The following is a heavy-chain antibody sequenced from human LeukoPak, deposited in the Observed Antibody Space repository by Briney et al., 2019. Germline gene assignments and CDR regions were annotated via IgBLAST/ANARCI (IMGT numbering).Heavy chain of an antibody. CDR3: AKGGNRDPVRGERRIAAAGIDY. D-gene: IGHD6-13*01. Sequence: QPGGSLRLSCAASGFTFSSYAMHWVRQAPGKGLEWVAFIRYDGSNKYYADSVKGRFTISRDNSKNTLYLQMNSLRAEDTAVYYCAKGGNRDPVRGERRIAAAGIDYWGQGTLVTVSS. CDR1: GFTFSSYA. J-gene: IGHJ4*02. CDR2: IRYDGSNK. V-gene: IGHV3-30*02.